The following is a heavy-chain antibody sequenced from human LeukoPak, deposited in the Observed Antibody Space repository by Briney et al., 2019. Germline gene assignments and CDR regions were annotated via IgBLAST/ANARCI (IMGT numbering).Heavy chain of an antibody. V-gene: IGHV3-30*03. CDR2: ISHDGDGI. D-gene: IGHD2-2*01. J-gene: IGHJ4*02. CDR1: GFSLSLFA. CDR3: AREPSSSWYLRFLEY. Sequence: GRSLRLSCSVSGFSLSLFAIQWVRQAPGKGLEVMALISHDGDGIRYADSVKGRFTISRDDSNNKIYLQMNSLRPEDTAVYYCAREPSSSWYLRFLEYWGQGTLVTVSS.